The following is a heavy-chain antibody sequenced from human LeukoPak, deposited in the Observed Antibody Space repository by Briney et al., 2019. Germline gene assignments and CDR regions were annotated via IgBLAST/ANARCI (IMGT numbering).Heavy chain of an antibody. Sequence: SVKVSSKASGGTFSSYAISWVRQAPGQGLEWMGRIIPIFGTANYAQKFQGRVTITTDESTSTAYMELSSLRSEDTAVYYCSRSGSYSNAVAFDIWGQGTMVTVSS. CDR1: GGTFSSYA. J-gene: IGHJ3*02. CDR3: SRSGSYSNAVAFDI. D-gene: IGHD1-26*01. V-gene: IGHV1-69*05. CDR2: IIPIFGTA.